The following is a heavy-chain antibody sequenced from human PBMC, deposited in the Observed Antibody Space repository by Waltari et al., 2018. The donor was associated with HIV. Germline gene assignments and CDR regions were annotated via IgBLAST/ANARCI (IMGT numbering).Heavy chain of an antibody. J-gene: IGHJ4*02. Sequence: QVQLQQWGAGLLKPSETLSLTCAVYGGTFSGYYWSWIRQAPGKGLEWIGKTNHSGVSYDNPYLKRRVTISVDKSKNQFSLKLTSVSAADTAVYYCARREMATIHPFDYWGQGTLVTVSS. CDR1: GGTFSGYY. D-gene: IGHD5-12*01. CDR3: ARREMATIHPFDY. CDR2: TNHSGVS. V-gene: IGHV4-34*02.